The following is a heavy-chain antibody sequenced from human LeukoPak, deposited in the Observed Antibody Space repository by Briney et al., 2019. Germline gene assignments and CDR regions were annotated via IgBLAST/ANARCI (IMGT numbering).Heavy chain of an antibody. Sequence: SETQSLTCTVSGGSISSSSYYWGWIRQPPGKGLEWIGSIYYSGSTYYNPSLKSRVTISVDTSKNQFSLKLSSVTAADTAVYYCARLTTPVLRYFDWLPSNWYFDLWGRGTLVTVSS. J-gene: IGHJ2*01. D-gene: IGHD3-9*01. CDR3: ARLTTPVLRYFDWLPSNWYFDL. V-gene: IGHV4-39*01. CDR1: GGSISSSSYY. CDR2: IYYSGST.